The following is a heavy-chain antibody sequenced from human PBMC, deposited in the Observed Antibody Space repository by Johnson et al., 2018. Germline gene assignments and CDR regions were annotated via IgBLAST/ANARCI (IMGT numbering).Heavy chain of an antibody. D-gene: IGHD3-16*01. CDR1: GVSLSLHQ. CDR2: FYYTGNT. J-gene: IGHJ3*02. CDR3: VRWGRRAGYGFDI. Sequence: QVQLQESGPGLVKPSETLSLICTVSGVSLSLHQWNWIRQPPGKGLEWIAYFYYTGNTNSNPSLKSRVSVSADTSKRQLSLRLTSVPAADTPLYYCVRWGRRAGYGFDIRGQGTMFTVSS. V-gene: IGHV4-59*11.